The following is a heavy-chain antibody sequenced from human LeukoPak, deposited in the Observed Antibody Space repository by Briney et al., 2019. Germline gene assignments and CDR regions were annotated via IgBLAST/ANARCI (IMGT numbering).Heavy chain of an antibody. Sequence: SQTLSLTCTVSGGSISSGSYYWSWIRQPAGKGLEWIGRIYTSGSTNYNPSLKSRVTISVDASKNQFSLKLSSVTAAHTAVYYCARDVSFDPWGQGTLVTVSS. CDR1: GGSISSGSYY. CDR3: ARDVSFDP. CDR2: IYTSGST. V-gene: IGHV4-61*02. J-gene: IGHJ5*02.